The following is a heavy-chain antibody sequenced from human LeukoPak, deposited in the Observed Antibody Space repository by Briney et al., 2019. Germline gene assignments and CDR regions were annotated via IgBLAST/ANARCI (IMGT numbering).Heavy chain of an antibody. J-gene: IGHJ6*03. CDR2: IKQDGSEK. D-gene: IGHD6-13*01. V-gene: IGHV3-7*01. CDR1: GFTFSSYW. Sequence: PGGSLRLSCAASGFTFSSYWMSWVRQAPGKGLEWVANIKQDGSEKYYVDSVKGRFTISRDNAKNSLYLQMNSLRAEDTAVYYCARAVGPDSSSWQEKNYYYYYMDVWGKGTTVTVSS. CDR3: ARAVGPDSSSWQEKNYYYYYMDV.